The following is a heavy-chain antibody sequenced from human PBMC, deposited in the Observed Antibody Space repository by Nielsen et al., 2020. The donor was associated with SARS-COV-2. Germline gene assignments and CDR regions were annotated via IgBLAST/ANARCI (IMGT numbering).Heavy chain of an antibody. Sequence: GESLKISCAASGFTFSSYSMNWVRQAPGKGLEWVSSISSSSSYIYYADSVKGRFTISRDNSKNTLYLQMNSLRAEDTAVYYCAKDHRRDGYKSEFDYWGQGTLVTVSS. J-gene: IGHJ4*02. V-gene: IGHV3-21*04. CDR3: AKDHRRDGYKSEFDY. D-gene: IGHD5-24*01. CDR2: ISSSSSYI. CDR1: GFTFSSYS.